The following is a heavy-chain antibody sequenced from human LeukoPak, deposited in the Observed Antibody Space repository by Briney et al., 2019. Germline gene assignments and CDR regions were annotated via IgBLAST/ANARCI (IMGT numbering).Heavy chain of an antibody. CDR3: ARARGSYSFDC. D-gene: IGHD1-26*01. Sequence: KTGGSLRLTCAASGFAFSDYYMGWIRQAPGKGLEWVSYISNSGNNIYYADSVKGRFTISRDNAKNSLYLQMNSLRAEDAAVYYCARARGSYSFDCWGQGTLVTVSS. CDR1: GFAFSDYY. J-gene: IGHJ4*02. CDR2: ISNSGNNI. V-gene: IGHV3-11*04.